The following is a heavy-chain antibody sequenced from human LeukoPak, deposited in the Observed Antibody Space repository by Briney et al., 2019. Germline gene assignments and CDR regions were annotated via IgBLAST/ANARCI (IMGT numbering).Heavy chain of an antibody. V-gene: IGHV1-69*05. Sequence: GASVKVSCKASGGTFSSYAISWVRQAPGQGLEWMGGIIPIFGTANYAQKFQGRVTITTDESTSTAYMELSSLRSEDTAVYYCARWHCSSTSCYTQYFQHWGQGTLVTVSS. CDR3: ARWHCSSTSCYTQYFQH. J-gene: IGHJ1*01. CDR2: IIPIFGTA. D-gene: IGHD2-2*02. CDR1: GGTFSSYA.